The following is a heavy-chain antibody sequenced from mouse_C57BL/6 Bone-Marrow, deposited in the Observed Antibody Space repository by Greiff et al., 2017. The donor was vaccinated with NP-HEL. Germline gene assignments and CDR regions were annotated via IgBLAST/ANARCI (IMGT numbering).Heavy chain of an antibody. CDR2: IYPGSGST. Sequence: QVQLQQPGAELVKPGASVQMSCKASGYTFTSHWITWVKQRPGQGLEWIGDIYPGSGSTNYNEKFKSKATLTVDTSSSTAYMQLSSLTSEDSAVYYCARMRLLLYAMDYWGQGTSVTVSS. J-gene: IGHJ4*01. V-gene: IGHV1-55*01. D-gene: IGHD2-3*01. CDR3: ARMRLLLYAMDY. CDR1: GYTFTSHW.